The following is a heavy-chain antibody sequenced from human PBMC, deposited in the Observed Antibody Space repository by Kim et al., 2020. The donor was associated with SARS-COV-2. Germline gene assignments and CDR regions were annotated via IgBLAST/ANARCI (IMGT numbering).Heavy chain of an antibody. J-gene: IGHJ4*02. Sequence: GGSLRLSCAASGFTFSDYALSWVRQAPGEGLEWVSAISGSGRTTYSADSVKGRFAMSRDDSKNTVYLQMNSLRAEDTAMYYCARFDDSNGYYQYYFDYWGQGTLVTVSS. CDR2: ISGSGRTT. V-gene: IGHV3-23*01. D-gene: IGHD3-22*01. CDR3: ARFDDSNGYYQYYFDY. CDR1: GFTFSDYA.